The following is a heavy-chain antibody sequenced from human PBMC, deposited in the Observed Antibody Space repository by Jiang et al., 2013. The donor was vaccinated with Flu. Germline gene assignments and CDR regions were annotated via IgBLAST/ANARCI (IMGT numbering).Heavy chain of an antibody. J-gene: IGHJ6*02. Sequence: VQLVESGAEVKKPGASVKVSCKASGYTFTSYYIHWVRQAPGQGLEWMGIINPSGGSTSYAQKFQGRVTLTRDTSTSTVCMELSSLRSEDTAVFYCTRRPDCSITSCYGAYYYGMDVWGQGTTV. V-gene: IGHV1-46*01. CDR3: TRRPDCSITSCYGAYYYGMDV. CDR2: INPSGGST. D-gene: IGHD2-2*01. CDR1: GYTFTSYY.